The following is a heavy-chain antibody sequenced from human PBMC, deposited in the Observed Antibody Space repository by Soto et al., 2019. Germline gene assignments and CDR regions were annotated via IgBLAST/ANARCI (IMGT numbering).Heavy chain of an antibody. CDR2: INWKSDI. V-gene: IGHV3-9*01. D-gene: IGHD3-16*01. Sequence: SLRLSCAVSGFTFDDNAMHWVRQALEKGLEWVSGINWKSDIGYADSVKGRFTISRDNAENSLYLQMNSLRAGDTALYYCAISQDRGGRTTFIYWGQGTQVTVSS. CDR3: AISQDRGGRTTFIY. CDR1: GFTFDDNA. J-gene: IGHJ4*02.